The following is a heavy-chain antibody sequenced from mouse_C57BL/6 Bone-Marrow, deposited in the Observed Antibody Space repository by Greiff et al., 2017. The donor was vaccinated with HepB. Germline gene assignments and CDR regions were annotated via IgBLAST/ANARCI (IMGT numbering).Heavy chain of an antibody. Sequence: EVQLVESGRGLVQPGGSLKLSCAASGFTFSDYYMYWVRQTPEKRLEWVAYISNGGGSTYYPDTVKGRFTISRDNAKNTLYLQMSRLKSEDTAMYYCARGAYYSNFAWFAYWGQGTLVTVSA. V-gene: IGHV5-12*01. CDR1: GFTFSDYY. CDR2: ISNGGGST. CDR3: ARGAYYSNFAWFAY. J-gene: IGHJ3*01. D-gene: IGHD2-5*01.